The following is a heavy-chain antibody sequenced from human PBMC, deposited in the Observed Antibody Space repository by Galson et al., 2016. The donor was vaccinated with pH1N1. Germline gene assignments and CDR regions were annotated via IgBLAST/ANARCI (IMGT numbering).Heavy chain of an antibody. CDR1: GFSITNRGEA. Sequence: PALVKPPQTLTLTCIFSGFSITNRGEAVGWIRQPPGKALEWLALVYWDDDKFYSRSLQSRLTITKDTSKNQVVLRMTNMDPVDTGTYYCAHLYYYDTSGFYRYCDFWSLGTMVSVSS. V-gene: IGHV2-5*02. CDR3: AHLYYYDTSGFYRYCDF. CDR2: VYWDDDK. J-gene: IGHJ3*01. D-gene: IGHD3-22*01.